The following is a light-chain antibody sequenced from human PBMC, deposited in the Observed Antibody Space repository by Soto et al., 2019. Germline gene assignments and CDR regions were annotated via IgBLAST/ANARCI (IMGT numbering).Light chain of an antibody. CDR2: GPS. Sequence: EIVLTQSPGTLSLSPGERATLSCRASQSVTTYLAWYQQKPGQAPRLLIYGPSSRATGIPDRFSGSGSGTDFTLTISRLEPEDFAVYFCQQYGSSPFTFGGGTKVELK. V-gene: IGKV3-20*01. J-gene: IGKJ4*01. CDR1: QSVTTY. CDR3: QQYGSSPFT.